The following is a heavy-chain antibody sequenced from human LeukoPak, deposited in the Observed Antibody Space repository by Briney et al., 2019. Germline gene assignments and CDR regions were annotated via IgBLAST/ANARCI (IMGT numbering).Heavy chain of an antibody. V-gene: IGHV3-48*03. CDR3: ARGRNYDYFDY. D-gene: IGHD1-7*01. CDR2: ISSSGSTI. CDR1: GFTFSSYE. Sequence: PGGSLRLSCAASGFTFSSYEMNWVRQAPGKGLEWVSYISSSGSTIYYADSGKGRFTISRDNAKNSLYLQMNSLRAEDTGVYYCARGRNYDYFDYWGQGTLVTVSA. J-gene: IGHJ4*02.